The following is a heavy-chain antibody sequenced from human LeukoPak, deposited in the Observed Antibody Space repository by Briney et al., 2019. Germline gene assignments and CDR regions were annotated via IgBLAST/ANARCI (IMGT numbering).Heavy chain of an antibody. V-gene: IGHV3-23*01. CDR2: ISGSGGST. CDR3: AKDLEGWWKYGMDV. D-gene: IGHD2-15*01. CDR1: GITFSSYA. Sequence: GGSLRLSCAASGITFSSYAMSWVRQAPGKGLEWVSAISGSGGSTYYADSVKGRFTISRDNSKNTLYLQMNSLRAEDTAVYYCAKDLEGWWKYGMDVWGQGTTVTVSS. J-gene: IGHJ6*02.